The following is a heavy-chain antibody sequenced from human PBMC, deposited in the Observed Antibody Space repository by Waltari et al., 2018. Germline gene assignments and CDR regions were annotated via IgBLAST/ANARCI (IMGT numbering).Heavy chain of an antibody. CDR2: VSPNSGDT. J-gene: IGHJ6*02. CDR3: ARGSRYCTSTTCPSSAFDV. CDR1: GYTFTEYY. Sequence: QVQLVQSGAEVKKPGASVKVSCKASGYTFTEYYIHWVRQAPGQGLEWMGWVSPNSGDTKFAQRFQGMVTMTRDTSISTAYMELSRLTSDDTAVYYCARGSRYCTSTTCPSSAFDVWGQGTTVTVSS. V-gene: IGHV1-2*02. D-gene: IGHD2-2*01.